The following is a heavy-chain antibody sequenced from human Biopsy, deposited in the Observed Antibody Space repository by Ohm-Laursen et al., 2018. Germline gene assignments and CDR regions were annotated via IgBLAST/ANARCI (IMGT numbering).Heavy chain of an antibody. D-gene: IGHD3-22*01. CDR2: INHRGST. V-gene: IGHV4-34*01. J-gene: IGHJ6*02. CDR1: GGSFSGYY. CDR3: VRGVDYYDPYHYYALDV. Sequence: SDTLSLTCAVYGGSFSGYYWSWIRQPPGKGLEWIGEINHRGSTNYNPSLKNQVTISVDTSKNQFYLKVRSVTAADTAVYYCVRGVDYYDPYHYYALDVWGQGTTVTVSS.